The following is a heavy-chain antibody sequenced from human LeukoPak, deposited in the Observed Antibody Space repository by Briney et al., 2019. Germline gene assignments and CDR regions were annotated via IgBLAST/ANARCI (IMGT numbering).Heavy chain of an antibody. V-gene: IGHV4-4*09. D-gene: IGHD3-16*02. CDR3: ARRVITFGGVIVPWAFDI. J-gene: IGHJ3*02. CDR2: IYTSWIT. CDR1: GGSISSYY. Sequence: SETLSLTCTVSGGSISSYYWSWIRQPPGKGLEWIGYIYTSWITNYNPSLKSRVTISVATSKNQFSLKLSSVTAADTAVYYCARRVITFGGVIVPWAFDIWGQGTMVTVSS.